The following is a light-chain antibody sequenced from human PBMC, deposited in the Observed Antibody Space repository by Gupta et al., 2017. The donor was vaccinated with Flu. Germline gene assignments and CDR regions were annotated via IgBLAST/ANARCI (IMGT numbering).Light chain of an antibody. CDR1: QSISNY. V-gene: IGKV1-39*01. CDR3: QQSYSSRRT. Sequence: DIQMTQSPSSLSASVGDRVTITCRASQSISNYLNWYQQKPGRAPKVLIYAASSLQSGVPSRFSGSGSGTDFTLTISSLQPEDFATYYCQQSYSSRRTFGQGTKVEI. CDR2: AAS. J-gene: IGKJ1*01.